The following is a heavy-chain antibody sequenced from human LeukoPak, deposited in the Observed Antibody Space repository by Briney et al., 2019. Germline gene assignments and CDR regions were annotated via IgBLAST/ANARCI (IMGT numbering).Heavy chain of an antibody. CDR1: GFTFRSHW. CDR2: IHQYGGEK. V-gene: IGHV3-7*01. Sequence: TGGSLRLSCEGSGFTFRSHWMSWVRQAPGKGLEWVANIHQYGGEKYYVDSVKGRFTISRDNARNSLYLQMNSLRDEDTGVYYCARYSGNPASFEYWGQGTRVTVSS. CDR3: ARYSGNPASFEY. D-gene: IGHD1-26*01. J-gene: IGHJ4*02.